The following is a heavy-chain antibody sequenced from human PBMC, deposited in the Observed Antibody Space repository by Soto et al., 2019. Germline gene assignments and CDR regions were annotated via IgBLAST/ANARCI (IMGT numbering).Heavy chain of an antibody. J-gene: IGHJ5*02. D-gene: IGHD3-10*01. Sequence: ASVKVSCKVSGYTLTELSMHWVRQAPGKGLEWMGGFDPEDGETIYAQKFQGRVTMTEDTSTDTAYMELSSLRSEDTAVYYCATDTSTMVRGFFLDYPWGQGTLVTVS. CDR2: FDPEDGET. CDR3: ATDTSTMVRGFFLDYP. CDR1: GYTLTELS. V-gene: IGHV1-24*01.